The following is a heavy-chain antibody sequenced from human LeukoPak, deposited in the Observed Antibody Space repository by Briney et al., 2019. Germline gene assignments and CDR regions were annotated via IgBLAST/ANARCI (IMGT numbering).Heavy chain of an antibody. CDR1: GGSISSYY. CDR2: IYYSGST. Sequence: SETLSLTCTVSGGSISSYYWSWIRQPPGKGLEWIGYIYYSGSTNYNPSLKSRVTMSVDTSKNQFSLKLSSVTAADTAVYYCARGHWDIVLNWFDPWGQGTLVTVSS. J-gene: IGHJ5*02. D-gene: IGHD2-8*01. CDR3: ARGHWDIVLNWFDP. V-gene: IGHV4-59*01.